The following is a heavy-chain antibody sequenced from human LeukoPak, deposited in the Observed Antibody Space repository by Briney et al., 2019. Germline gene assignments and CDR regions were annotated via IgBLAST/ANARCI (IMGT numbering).Heavy chain of an antibody. Sequence: PGGSLRLSCAASGFTVSSNYMSWVRQAPGKGLEWVSVIYSGGNTYYPDSVKGRFTISRDNSNNTLYLQMNGLRPDDTAVYYCAKDQRGFSYGYSYLFDPRGQGTLVTVSS. CDR2: IYSGGNT. J-gene: IGHJ5*02. D-gene: IGHD5-18*01. CDR1: GFTVSSNY. V-gene: IGHV3-53*05. CDR3: AKDQRGFSYGYSYLFDP.